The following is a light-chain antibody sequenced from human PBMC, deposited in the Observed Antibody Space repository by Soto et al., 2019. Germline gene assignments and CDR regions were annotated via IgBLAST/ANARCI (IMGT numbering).Light chain of an antibody. Sequence: DIQMTQTPSSLSASVGDRVTITCRASQSISSYLNWYQQKPGKAPKLLIYAASSLQSGVPSRFSGSGSGTDFTLTISSLEPEDFAVYFWQQRSNWPPITFGQGTRLEIK. J-gene: IGKJ5*01. CDR3: QQRSNWPPIT. CDR1: QSISSY. CDR2: AAS. V-gene: IGKV1-39*01.